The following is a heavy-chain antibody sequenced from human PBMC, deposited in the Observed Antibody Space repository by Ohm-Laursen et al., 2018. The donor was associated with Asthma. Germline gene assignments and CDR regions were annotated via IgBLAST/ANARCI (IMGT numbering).Heavy chain of an antibody. D-gene: IGHD2-2*01. CDR1: GYTFTSYY. J-gene: IGHJ6*02. V-gene: IGHV1-46*01. Sequence: SVKVSCKASGYTFTSYYMHWVRQAPGQGLEWMGIINPSGGSTSYAQKFQGRVTMTRDTSTSTVYMELSSLRSEDTAVYYCAREGKVVPAAIYGYYYYGMDVWGQGTTVTVSS. CDR3: AREGKVVPAAIYGYYYYGMDV. CDR2: INPSGGST.